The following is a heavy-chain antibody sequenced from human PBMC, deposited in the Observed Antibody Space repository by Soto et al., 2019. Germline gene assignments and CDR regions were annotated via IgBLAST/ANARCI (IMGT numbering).Heavy chain of an antibody. CDR1: GFTFSDYY. CDR3: ATEYQLPRWGDYYYYGMDV. J-gene: IGHJ6*02. Sequence: QVQLVESGGGLVKPGGSLRLSCAASGFTFSDYYMSWIRQAPGKGLEWVSYISSSGSTIYYADSVKGRFAISRDNAKNSLYLQMNSLRAEDTAVYYCATEYQLPRWGDYYYYGMDVWGQGTTVTVSS. D-gene: IGHD2-2*01. CDR2: ISSSGSTI. V-gene: IGHV3-11*01.